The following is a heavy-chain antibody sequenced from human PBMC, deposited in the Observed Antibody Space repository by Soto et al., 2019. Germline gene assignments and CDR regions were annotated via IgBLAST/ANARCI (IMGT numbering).Heavy chain of an antibody. D-gene: IGHD2-15*01. J-gene: IGHJ4*02. CDR3: ASAYCSGGTCYDY. Sequence: PGGSLRLSCAASGFTFSSYWMNWVRQAPGKGLEWVANIKQDGSEKYYVDSVKGRFTISRDNAKKSLYLQMNSLRVEDTAVYYCASAYCSGGTCYDYWGLGTLVTVSS. CDR1: GFTFSSYW. V-gene: IGHV3-7*02. CDR2: IKQDGSEK.